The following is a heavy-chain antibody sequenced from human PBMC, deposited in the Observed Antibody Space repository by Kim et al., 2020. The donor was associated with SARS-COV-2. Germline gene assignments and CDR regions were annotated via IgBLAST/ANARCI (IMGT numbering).Heavy chain of an antibody. J-gene: IGHJ5*02. CDR3: AGGYSSSNNNWFDP. V-gene: IGHV4-34*01. D-gene: IGHD6-13*01. Sequence: TPSLKSRVTISVDTSKNQFALKLSSVTAADKAVYYCAGGYSSSNNNWFDPWGQGTLVTVSS.